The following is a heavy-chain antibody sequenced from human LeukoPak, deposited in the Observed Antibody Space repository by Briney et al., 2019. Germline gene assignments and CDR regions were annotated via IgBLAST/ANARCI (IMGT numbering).Heavy chain of an antibody. D-gene: IGHD1-26*01. V-gene: IGHV3-66*01. CDR1: GCTVISNY. Sequence: PGGSLRLSCAASGCTVISNYMNWVRQAPGKGLEWVSVFYSGGSTYYAVSVKGRFTISRDNSKNTLYLQMNSLRVEDTAVYYCARGLVGATGFRFAFDIWGQGTMVTVSS. J-gene: IGHJ3*02. CDR3: ARGLVGATGFRFAFDI. CDR2: FYSGGST.